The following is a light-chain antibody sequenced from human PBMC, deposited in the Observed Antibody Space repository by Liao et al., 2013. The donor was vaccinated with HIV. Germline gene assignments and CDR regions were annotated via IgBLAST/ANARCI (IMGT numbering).Light chain of an antibody. CDR1: ALPKQY. V-gene: IGLV3-25*02. J-gene: IGLJ3*02. CDR3: QVWDGSSDHPV. CDR2: KDI. Sequence: SYELTQPPSVSVSPGQTARITCSGDALPKQYAYWYQQKPGQAPVLVIYKDIERPSGIPERFSGSNSGNTATLSISRVEAGDEADYYCQVWDGSSDHPVFGGGTKLTVL.